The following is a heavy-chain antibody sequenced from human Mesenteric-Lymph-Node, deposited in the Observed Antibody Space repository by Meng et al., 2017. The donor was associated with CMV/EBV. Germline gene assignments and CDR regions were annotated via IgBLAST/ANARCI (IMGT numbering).Heavy chain of an antibody. CDR2: IIPIFGTA. CDR3: ARGVGG. V-gene: IGHV1-69*01. Sequence: SVTVSFKSSDGPFSSYAFIWVRQAPGQGLEWMGGIIPIFGTANYAQKFQGRVTITADESTSTAYMELSSLRSEDTAVYYCARGVGGWGQGTLVTVSS. CDR1: DGPFSSYA. D-gene: IGHD3-16*01. J-gene: IGHJ4*02.